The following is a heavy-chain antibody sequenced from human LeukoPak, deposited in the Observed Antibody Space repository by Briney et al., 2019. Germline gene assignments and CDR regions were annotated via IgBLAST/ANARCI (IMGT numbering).Heavy chain of an antibody. CDR3: AREGLDI. V-gene: IGHV1-8*03. CDR2: MNPNSGNT. J-gene: IGHJ3*02. Sequence: ASVKVSCKASGYTFTNYDINWVRQATGQGLEWMGYMNPNSGNTVYAQKLQGRVTITTDTSISAAHMELSSLRSDDTAVYYCAREGLDIWGQGTMVTVSS. CDR1: GYTFTNYD.